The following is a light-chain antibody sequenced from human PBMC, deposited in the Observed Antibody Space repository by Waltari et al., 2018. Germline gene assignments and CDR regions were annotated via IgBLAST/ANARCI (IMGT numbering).Light chain of an antibody. CDR3: QQYYTTPPWT. Sequence: DIVMTQSPDSLAVSLGERATINCKSSQSFLYSSNNKNYLAWYQQKPGQPPKLLIYWGSTRESVVPDRFSGSGSGTDFTLTISSLQAEDVAVYYCQQYYTTPPWTFGQGTKVEIK. CDR1: QSFLYSSNNKNY. J-gene: IGKJ1*01. CDR2: WGS. V-gene: IGKV4-1*01.